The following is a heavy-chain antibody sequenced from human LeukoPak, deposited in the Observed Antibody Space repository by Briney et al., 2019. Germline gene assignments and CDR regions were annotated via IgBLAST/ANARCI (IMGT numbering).Heavy chain of an antibody. CDR3: ARGCDLTDWYFDL. V-gene: IGHV4-34*01. D-gene: IGHD2-21*02. J-gene: IGHJ2*01. CDR1: GGSFSGYY. Sequence: SETVSLTCAVYGGSFSGYYWSWIRQPPGKGLEWIGEVHHTGATNYSPSLKRRVTISGDASKNQFSLKLNSVTAADTAVYYCARGCDLTDWYFDLWGRGTLVTVSS. CDR2: VHHTGAT.